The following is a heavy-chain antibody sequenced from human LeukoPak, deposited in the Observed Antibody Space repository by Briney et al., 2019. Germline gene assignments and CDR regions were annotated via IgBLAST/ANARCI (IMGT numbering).Heavy chain of an antibody. J-gene: IGHJ4*02. CDR3: ARGTYSSGWLEFSDFDF. CDR1: GFTFTYYH. CDR2: INSRSTTL. V-gene: IGHV3-48*01. D-gene: IGHD6-19*01. Sequence: PGGSLRLSCAASGFTFTYYHMHWVRQAPGKGLEWVSYINSRSTTLYYADSVKGRFTISRDNAMNSLYLEINSPRAEDTAVYYCARGTYSSGWLEFSDFDFWGQGILVTVSS.